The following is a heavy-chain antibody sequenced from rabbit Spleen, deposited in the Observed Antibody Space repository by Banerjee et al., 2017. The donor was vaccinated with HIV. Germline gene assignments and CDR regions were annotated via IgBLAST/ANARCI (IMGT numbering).Heavy chain of an antibody. CDR3: ARDWRYDDYDL. CDR1: GIVFSSYG. CDR2: IYPGFGIK. J-gene: IGHJ4*01. Sequence: ELVESGGGLVKPGGSLKLSCKASGIVFSSYGIHWVRQATGKGLEWIAYIYPGFGIKNYADSMKGRFTVSSDNAQNTVFLQMTSLTASDTATYFCARDWRYDDYDLWGPGTLVTVS. V-gene: IGHV1S7*01. D-gene: IGHD2-1*01.